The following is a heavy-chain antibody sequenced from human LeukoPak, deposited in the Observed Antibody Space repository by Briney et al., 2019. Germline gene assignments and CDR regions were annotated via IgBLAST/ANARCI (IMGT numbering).Heavy chain of an antibody. V-gene: IGHV4-39*07. CDR2: IYYSGST. J-gene: IGHJ3*02. D-gene: IGHD1-26*01. CDR1: GGSISSSSYY. CDR3: ARQQTQVGALEGAFDI. Sequence: PSETLSLTCTVSGGSISSSSYYWGWIRQPPGKGLEWIGSIYYSGSTYYNPSLKSRVTISVDTSKNQFSLKLSSVTAADTAVYYCARQQTQVGALEGAFDIWGQGTMVTVSS.